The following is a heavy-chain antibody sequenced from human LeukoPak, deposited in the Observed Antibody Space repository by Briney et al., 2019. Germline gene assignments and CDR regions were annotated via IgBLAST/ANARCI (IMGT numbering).Heavy chain of an antibody. D-gene: IGHD3-22*01. CDR1: GFTFSSYG. Sequence: GGSLRLSCAASGFTFSSYGMHWVRQAPGKGLEWVAFIRYDGSNKYYADSVKGRFTISRDNSKNTLYLQMNSLRAEDTAVYYCAREGRYYDSSGYPLYYWGQGTLVTVSS. V-gene: IGHV3-30*02. J-gene: IGHJ4*02. CDR3: AREGRYYDSSGYPLYY. CDR2: IRYDGSNK.